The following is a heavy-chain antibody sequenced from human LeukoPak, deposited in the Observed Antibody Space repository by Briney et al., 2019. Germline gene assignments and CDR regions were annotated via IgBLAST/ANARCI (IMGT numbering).Heavy chain of an antibody. CDR1: GGSISSSSYY. Sequence: SETLSLTCTVSGGSISSSSYYWGWIRQPPGKGLEWIGSFYHTGNTYYNSSLKSRVAISVDTSKNQFSLNLSSVTAADTAIYYCARLTYGSTYWGQGTLVTVSS. CDR2: FYHTGNT. V-gene: IGHV4-39*07. CDR3: ARLTYGSTY. D-gene: IGHD3-10*01. J-gene: IGHJ4*02.